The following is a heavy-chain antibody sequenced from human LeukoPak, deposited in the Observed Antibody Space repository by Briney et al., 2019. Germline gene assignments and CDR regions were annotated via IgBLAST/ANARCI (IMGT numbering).Heavy chain of an antibody. V-gene: IGHV3-23*01. CDR3: PKALSSSTTYLDY. D-gene: IGHD6-6*01. CDR1: GFTFSSYA. J-gene: IGHJ4*02. Sequence: GGSLRLSCAASGFTFSSYAMSWVRQAPGKGLEWVSAISGSGGSRYYADSVKGRFTISRDNSKNTLYLQMNSLRAEDTAVYYCPKALSSSTTYLDYWGQGTLVTVSS. CDR2: ISGSGGSR.